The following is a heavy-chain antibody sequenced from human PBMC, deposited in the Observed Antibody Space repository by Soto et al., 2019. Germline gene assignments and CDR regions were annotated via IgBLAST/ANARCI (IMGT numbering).Heavy chain of an antibody. CDR2: ISGSGGST. V-gene: IGHV3-23*01. J-gene: IGHJ4*02. D-gene: IGHD3-10*01. Sequence: PGGSLRLSCATSGFTFSSYAMSWVRQAPGKGLEWVSAISGSGGSTYYADSVKGQFTISRDNSKNTLYLQVNSLRAEDTAVYYCAKLLWFGESARVWSLDVDYWGQGTLVTVPQ. CDR3: AKLLWFGESARVWSLDVDY. CDR1: GFTFSSYA.